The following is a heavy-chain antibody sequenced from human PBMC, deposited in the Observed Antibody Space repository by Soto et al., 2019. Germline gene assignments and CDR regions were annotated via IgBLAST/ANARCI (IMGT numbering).Heavy chain of an antibody. CDR1: GGTFSSYA. CDR3: ARDRSGGGSVYDSSGYYSS. CDR2: IIPIFGTA. Sequence: ASVKVSCKASGGTFSSYAISLVRQAPGQGLEWMGGIIPIFGTANYAQKFQGRVTITADESTSTAYMELSSLRSEDTAVYYCARDRSGGGSVYDSSGYYSSWGQGTPVTVSS. V-gene: IGHV1-69*13. J-gene: IGHJ4*02. D-gene: IGHD3-22*01.